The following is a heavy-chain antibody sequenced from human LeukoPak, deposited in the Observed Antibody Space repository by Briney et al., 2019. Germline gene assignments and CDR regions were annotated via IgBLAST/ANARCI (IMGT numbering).Heavy chain of an antibody. CDR1: GFTFGDYA. CDR3: AKDISAIGVYYMDV. V-gene: IGHV3-21*04. Sequence: GGSLRLSCTASGFTFGDYAMSWVRQAPGKGLEWVSSISSSSSYIYYADSVKGRFTISRDNAKNSLYLQMNSLRAEDMALYYCAKDISAIGVYYMDVWGKGTTVIVSS. J-gene: IGHJ6*03. D-gene: IGHD2-2*02. CDR2: ISSSSSYI.